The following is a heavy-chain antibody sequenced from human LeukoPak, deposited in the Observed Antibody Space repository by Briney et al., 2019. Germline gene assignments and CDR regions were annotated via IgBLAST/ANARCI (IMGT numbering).Heavy chain of an antibody. CDR2: IESKTDGGTT. J-gene: IGHJ4*02. CDR3: TTYGSGRKFDY. D-gene: IGHD3-10*01. CDR1: GFTFSNHG. V-gene: IGHV3-15*04. Sequence: GGTLRLSCAASGFTFSNHGMNWVRQAPGKGLEWVGRIESKTDGGTTDYAAPVKGRFTISRDDSTNTLYLQMNSLKSEDTAVYYCTTYGSGRKFDYWGQGILVTVSS.